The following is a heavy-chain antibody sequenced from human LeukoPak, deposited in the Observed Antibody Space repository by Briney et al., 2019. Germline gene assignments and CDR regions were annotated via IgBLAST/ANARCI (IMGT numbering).Heavy chain of an antibody. V-gene: IGHV4-59*01. Sequence: PSETLSLTCTVSHVSISTYYWSWIRQPPGKGLEWMGYIHYSGSTNYNPSLKSRVTISVDTSKRQLSLMLRSVTAADTVVYYCARDIYGSGHGWFDTWGQGRPVTVSS. CDR2: IHYSGST. D-gene: IGHD3-10*01. CDR3: ARDIYGSGHGWFDT. CDR1: HVSISTYY. J-gene: IGHJ5*02.